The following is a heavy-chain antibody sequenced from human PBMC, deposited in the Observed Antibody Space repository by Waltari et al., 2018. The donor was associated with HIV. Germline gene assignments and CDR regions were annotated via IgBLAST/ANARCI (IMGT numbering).Heavy chain of an antibody. Sequence: QVQLVQSGAEVKKPGSSVKVSCKASGGTFSSYTISWVRQAPGQGLEWMGRIIPILGIANYAQKFQGRVTITADKSTSTAYMELSSLRSEDTAVYYCARDSDSSGYRDYWGQGTLVTVSS. CDR1: GGTFSSYT. CDR3: ARDSDSSGYRDY. J-gene: IGHJ4*02. V-gene: IGHV1-69*08. CDR2: IIPILGIA. D-gene: IGHD3-22*01.